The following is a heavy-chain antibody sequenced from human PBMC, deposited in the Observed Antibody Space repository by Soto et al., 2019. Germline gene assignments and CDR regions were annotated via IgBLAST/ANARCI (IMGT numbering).Heavy chain of an antibody. Sequence: AASVKGSCKVSGYTLTELSMHWVRQAHGKGLEWMGGFDPEDGETIYAQKFQGRVTMTEDTSTDTAYMELSSLRSEDTAVYYCATARDIVVAVAATEYWFDPWGQGTLVTVSS. CDR1: GYTLTELS. CDR2: FDPEDGET. CDR3: ATARDIVVAVAATEYWFDP. V-gene: IGHV1-24*01. J-gene: IGHJ5*02. D-gene: IGHD2-15*01.